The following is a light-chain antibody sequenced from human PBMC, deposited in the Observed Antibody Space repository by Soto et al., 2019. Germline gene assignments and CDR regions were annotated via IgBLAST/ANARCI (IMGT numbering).Light chain of an antibody. CDR3: PPSYSTPFT. CDR1: QSISTY. Sequence: DIQMNQSPSSLSPSVGDRVTITCRASQSISTYLDWDQQKPGKAPKLLIFAASSVQSGVPSSFSGSGSGTDSTLTITRLQPEYFTTYYSPPSYSTPFTFSPGTKLDI. J-gene: IGKJ3*01. CDR2: AAS. V-gene: IGKV1-39*01.